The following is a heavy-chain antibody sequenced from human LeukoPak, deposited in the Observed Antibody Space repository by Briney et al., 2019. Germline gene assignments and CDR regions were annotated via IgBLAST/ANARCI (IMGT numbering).Heavy chain of an antibody. CDR2: IWYDGSNK. D-gene: IGHD3-22*01. V-gene: IGHV3-33*01. J-gene: IGHJ3*02. Sequence: PGGSLRLSCAASGFTFSSYGMHWVRQAPGKGLEWVAVIWYDGSNKYYADSVKGRFTISRDNSKNTLYLQMNSLRAEDTAVYYCARSPDRFYDSSGYYRSAFDIWGQGTMVTVSS. CDR1: GFTFSSYG. CDR3: ARSPDRFYDSSGYYRSAFDI.